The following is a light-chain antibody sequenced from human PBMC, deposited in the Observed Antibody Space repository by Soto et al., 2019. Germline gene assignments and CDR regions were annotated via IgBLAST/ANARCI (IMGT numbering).Light chain of an antibody. CDR2: GAS. Sequence: ELVLTQSPGTLSLSPGERVTLSCRASQSASNYLAWYQQKPGQAPRLLVYGASSRATGISDRFSGSGSGTDFTLTISRLEPEDFAVYYCQHYVSPPITFGRGTRLEI. CDR3: QHYVSPPIT. J-gene: IGKJ5*01. CDR1: QSASNY. V-gene: IGKV3-20*01.